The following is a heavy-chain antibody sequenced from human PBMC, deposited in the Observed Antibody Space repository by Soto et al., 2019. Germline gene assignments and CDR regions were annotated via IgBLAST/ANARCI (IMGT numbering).Heavy chain of an antibody. V-gene: IGHV3-21*01. J-gene: IGHJ6*03. D-gene: IGHD1-1*01. CDR2: ISSSSSYI. CDR3: ARDEPGWNDAKNDYYYYMDV. CDR1: GFTFSSYS. Sequence: EVQLVESGGGLVKPGGSLRLSCAASGFTFSSYSMNWVRQAPGKGLEWVSSISSSSSYIYYADSVKGRFTISRDNAKNSLYLQMNSQRGEDTDLYYCARDEPGWNDAKNDYYYYMDVLGKGTTVTVSS.